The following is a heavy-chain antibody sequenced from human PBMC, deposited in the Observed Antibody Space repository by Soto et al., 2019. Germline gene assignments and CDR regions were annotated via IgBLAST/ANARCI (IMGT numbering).Heavy chain of an antibody. CDR2: ISGSGGST. J-gene: IGHJ4*02. V-gene: IGHV3-23*01. Sequence: GGSLRLSCAASGVTCSSYAMSLVRQAPGKGLEWVSAISGSGGSTYYADSVKGRFTISRDNSKNTLYLQMNSLRAEDTAVYYCAKDERVRQYSSSSGDYYFDYWGQGTLVTVSS. CDR3: AKDERVRQYSSSSGDYYFDY. D-gene: IGHD6-6*01. CDR1: GVTCSSYA.